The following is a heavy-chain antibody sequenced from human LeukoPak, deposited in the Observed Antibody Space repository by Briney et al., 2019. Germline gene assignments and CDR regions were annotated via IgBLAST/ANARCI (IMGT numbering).Heavy chain of an antibody. V-gene: IGHV3-23*01. Sequence: GGSLRLSCAASGFTFSSSAMSWVRQVPGKGLEWVSGISASGGSTYYADSVQGRFSISRDNSKNTLYLQMNSLRVEDTALYYCVKKVVVGATSPYSDFQDWGQGTLVTVSS. CDR3: VKKVVVGATSPYSDFQD. CDR2: ISASGGST. D-gene: IGHD1-26*01. J-gene: IGHJ1*01. CDR1: GFTFSSSA.